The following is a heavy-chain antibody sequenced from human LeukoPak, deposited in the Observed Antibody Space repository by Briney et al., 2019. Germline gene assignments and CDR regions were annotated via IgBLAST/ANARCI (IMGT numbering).Heavy chain of an antibody. Sequence: GGSLRLSCAASGFTFDDCAMHWVRQAPGKGLEWVSGISWNSGSIGYADSVKGRFTISRDNAKNTLYLQMNSLRAEDTAVYYCARAPGYYDSSGYYHLIYYFDYWGQGTLVTVSS. J-gene: IGHJ4*02. D-gene: IGHD3-22*01. CDR3: ARAPGYYDSSGYYHLIYYFDY. V-gene: IGHV3-9*01. CDR1: GFTFDDCA. CDR2: ISWNSGSI.